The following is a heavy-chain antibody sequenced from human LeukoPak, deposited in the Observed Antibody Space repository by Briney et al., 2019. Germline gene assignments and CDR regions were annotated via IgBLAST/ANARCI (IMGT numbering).Heavy chain of an antibody. D-gene: IGHD3-3*01. CDR1: GGTFSSYA. CDR2: IIPIFGTA. Sequence: GSSVKVSCKASGGTFSSYAISWVRQAPGQGLEWMGRIIPIFGTANYAQKFQGRVTITTDESTSTAYMELSSLRSEDTAVYYCASGSYYDFWSGYPRYYYYYMDVWGKGTTVTVSS. V-gene: IGHV1-69*05. CDR3: ASGSYYDFWSGYPRYYYYYMDV. J-gene: IGHJ6*03.